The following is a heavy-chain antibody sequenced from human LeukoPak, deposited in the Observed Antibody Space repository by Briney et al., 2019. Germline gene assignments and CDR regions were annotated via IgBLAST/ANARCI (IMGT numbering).Heavy chain of an antibody. Sequence: GGSLRLSCAASGFTFSSYEMNWVRQAPGKGLEWVSYISSSGSTIYYADSVKGRFTISRDNAKNSLYPQMNSLRAEDTAVYYCARDPMITFGGVIVHYFDYWGQGTLVTVSS. CDR2: ISSSGSTI. V-gene: IGHV3-48*03. CDR1: GFTFSSYE. D-gene: IGHD3-16*02. CDR3: ARDPMITFGGVIVHYFDY. J-gene: IGHJ4*02.